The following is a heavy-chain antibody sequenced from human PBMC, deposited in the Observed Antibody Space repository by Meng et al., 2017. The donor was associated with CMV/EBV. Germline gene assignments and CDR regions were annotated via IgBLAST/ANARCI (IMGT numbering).Heavy chain of an antibody. CDR3: ARPGLYYGMDV. V-gene: IGHV5-51*01. Sequence: GGYLRLSCKGSGYSFTSYWIGWVRQMPGKGLEWMGIIYPGDSDTRYRPSFQGQVTISADKSISTAYLQWSSLKASDTAMYYCARPGLYYGMDVWGQGTTVTVSS. CDR1: GYSFTSYW. J-gene: IGHJ6*02. CDR2: IYPGDSDT.